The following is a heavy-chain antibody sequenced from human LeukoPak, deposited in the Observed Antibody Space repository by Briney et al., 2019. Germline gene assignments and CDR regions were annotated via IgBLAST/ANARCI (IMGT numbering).Heavy chain of an antibody. V-gene: IGHV1-69*02. D-gene: IGHD3-3*01. Sequence: SVKLSCKASGGTFSSYTISWVRQAPGQGLEWMGRIIPILGIASYAQKFQGRVTITADKSTSTAYMELSSLRSEDTALYYCARAIFGVVIKDENAFDIWGQGTMVTVSS. CDR2: IIPILGIA. J-gene: IGHJ3*02. CDR3: ARAIFGVVIKDENAFDI. CDR1: GGTFSSYT.